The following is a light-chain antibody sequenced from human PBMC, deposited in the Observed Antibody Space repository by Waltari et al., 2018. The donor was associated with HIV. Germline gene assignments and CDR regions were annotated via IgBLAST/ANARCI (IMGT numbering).Light chain of an antibody. CDR2: EVN. CDR1: SSDVGGSNY. Sequence: QSALTQPASVSGSPGQSITIPCTGTSSDVGGSNYVSWYQQHPGKAPKLMIYEVNNLPSWVSKRFSGSNSGNTASRTISGLQAEDEADYYCSSYTRSSTHVVFGGGTKLTVL. V-gene: IGLV2-14*01. J-gene: IGLJ2*01. CDR3: SSYTRSSTHVV.